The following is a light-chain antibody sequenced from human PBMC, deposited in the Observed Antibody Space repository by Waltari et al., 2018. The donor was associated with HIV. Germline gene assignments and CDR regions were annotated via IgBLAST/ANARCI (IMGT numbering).Light chain of an antibody. CDR1: SSNIGSNT. Sequence: QSVLTQPPSASGTPGQSVGISCSGSSSNIGSNTVNWYQQLPGTAPKLLMYSNSHRPSGVPDRFSGSKSGTSASLGISGLQSEDEADYYCAAWDDNLNGWVFGGGTKLTVL. CDR2: SNS. V-gene: IGLV1-44*01. CDR3: AAWDDNLNGWV. J-gene: IGLJ3*02.